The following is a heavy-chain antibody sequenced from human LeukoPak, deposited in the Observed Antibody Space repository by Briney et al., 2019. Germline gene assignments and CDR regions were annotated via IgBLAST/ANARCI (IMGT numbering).Heavy chain of an antibody. V-gene: IGHV1-2*04. J-gene: IGHJ4*02. D-gene: IGHD5-18*01. Sequence: ASVKVSCKASGYTFTGYYMHWVRQAPGQGLEWMGWINPNSGGTNCAQKFQGWVTMTRDTSISTAYMELSRLRSDDTAVYYCARGGASYGSKGVDYWGQGTLVTVSS. CDR2: INPNSGGT. CDR1: GYTFTGYY. CDR3: ARGGASYGSKGVDY.